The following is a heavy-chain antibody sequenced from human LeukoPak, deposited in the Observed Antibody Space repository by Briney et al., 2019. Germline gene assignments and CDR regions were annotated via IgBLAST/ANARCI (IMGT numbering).Heavy chain of an antibody. J-gene: IGHJ4*02. CDR2: IIPIFGTA. CDR1: GGTFSSYA. CDR3: ARTGYSSSLYFDY. Sequence: GASVKVSCKASGGTFSSYAISWVRQAPGQGLEWMGGIIPIFGTANYAQKFQGRVTITTDESTSTAFMELSSLRSEDTAVYYCARTGYSSSLYFDYWGQGTLVTVSS. D-gene: IGHD6-13*01. V-gene: IGHV1-69*05.